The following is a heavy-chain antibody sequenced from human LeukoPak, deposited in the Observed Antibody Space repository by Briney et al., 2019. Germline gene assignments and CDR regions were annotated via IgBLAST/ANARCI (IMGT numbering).Heavy chain of an antibody. Sequence: ASVKVSCKASGYTFTSYGISWVRQAPGQGLEWMGWISAYNGNTNYAQKLQGRVTMTTDTSTSTAYMELRSLRSDDTAVYYCARDYYGSGSYSRYYYYYGMDVWGNGTTVTVSS. CDR1: GYTFTSYG. J-gene: IGHJ6*04. D-gene: IGHD3-10*01. V-gene: IGHV1-18*04. CDR3: ARDYYGSGSYSRYYYYYGMDV. CDR2: ISAYNGNT.